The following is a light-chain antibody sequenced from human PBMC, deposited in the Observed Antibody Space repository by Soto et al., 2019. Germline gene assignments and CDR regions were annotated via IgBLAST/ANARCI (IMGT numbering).Light chain of an antibody. CDR2: EVS. CDR1: SSDVGGHNY. J-gene: IGLJ1*01. CDR3: TSYISSSTLHV. Sequence: QSALTQPASVSGSPGQSITISCTGTSSDVGGHNYVSWYQQHPGKAPKLMIYEVSNRPSGVSNRFSGSKSGNTASLTISGLQAEDEADYYCTSYISSSTLHVFGTGTKLTVL. V-gene: IGLV2-14*01.